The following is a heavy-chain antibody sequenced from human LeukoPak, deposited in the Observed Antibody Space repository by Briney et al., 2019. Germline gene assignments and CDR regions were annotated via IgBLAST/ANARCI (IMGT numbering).Heavy chain of an antibody. D-gene: IGHD3-3*01. CDR3: ARGYYDFWSGPDAFDI. Sequence: PSETLSLTCTVSGGSISSYYWSWIRQPAGKGLEWIGRIYTSGSANYNPSLKSRVTMSVDTSKNQFSLKLSSVTAADTAVYYCARGYYDFWSGPDAFDIWGQGTMVTVSS. V-gene: IGHV4-4*07. CDR2: IYTSGSA. CDR1: GGSISSYY. J-gene: IGHJ3*02.